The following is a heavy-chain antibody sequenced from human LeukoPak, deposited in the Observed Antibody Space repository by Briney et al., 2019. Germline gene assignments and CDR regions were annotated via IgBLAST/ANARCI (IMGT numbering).Heavy chain of an antibody. CDR3: ARRPPITMIVGGYFDY. J-gene: IGHJ4*02. Sequence: SETLSLTCTVSGYSISSGYYWGWIRQPPGKGLEWIGSIYHSGSTYYNPSLKSRVTISVDTSKNQFSLKLSSVTAADTAVYYCARRPPITMIVGGYFDYWGQGTLVTVSS. V-gene: IGHV4-38-2*02. CDR1: GYSISSGYY. D-gene: IGHD3-22*01. CDR2: IYHSGST.